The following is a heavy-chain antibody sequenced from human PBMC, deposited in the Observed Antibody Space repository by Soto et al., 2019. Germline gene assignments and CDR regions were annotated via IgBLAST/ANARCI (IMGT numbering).Heavy chain of an antibody. Sequence: GGSLRLSCAASGFTFSSYSMNWVRQAPGKGLEWVAYISSGTATIYYADSVRGRFTISRDNARNSLYLQMNSLRVEDTAVFYCARVGYSWYNDQWGRGTLVTVSS. CDR2: ISSGTATI. D-gene: IGHD6-13*01. V-gene: IGHV3-48*04. CDR1: GFTFSSYS. J-gene: IGHJ5*02. CDR3: ARVGYSWYNDQ.